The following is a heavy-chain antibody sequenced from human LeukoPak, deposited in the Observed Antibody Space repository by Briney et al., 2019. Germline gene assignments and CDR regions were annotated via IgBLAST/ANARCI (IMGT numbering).Heavy chain of an antibody. J-gene: IGHJ4*02. D-gene: IGHD3-16*02. Sequence: SETLSLTCTVSGGSISSSSYYWGWIRQPPGKGLEWIGSIYYSGSTYYNPSLKSRVTISVDTSKNQFSLRLSSVTAADTAVYYCARDIMITFGGVIVRRTPFDYWGQGTLVTVSS. CDR1: GGSISSSSYY. CDR3: ARDIMITFGGVIVRRTPFDY. CDR2: IYYSGST. V-gene: IGHV4-39*07.